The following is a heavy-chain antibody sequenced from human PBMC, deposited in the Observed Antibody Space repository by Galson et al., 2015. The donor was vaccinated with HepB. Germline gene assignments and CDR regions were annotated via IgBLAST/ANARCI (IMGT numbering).Heavy chain of an antibody. CDR2: IIPILGIA. V-gene: IGHV1-69*04. D-gene: IGHD4-17*01. Sequence: SVKVSCKASGGTFSSYAISWVRQAPGQGLEWMGRIIPILGIANYAQKFQGRVTITADKSTSTAYMELSSLRSEDTAVYYCARDGGDDYGDYGPAWWGQGTLVTVSS. CDR3: ARDGGDDYGDYGPAW. J-gene: IGHJ4*02. CDR1: GGTFSSYA.